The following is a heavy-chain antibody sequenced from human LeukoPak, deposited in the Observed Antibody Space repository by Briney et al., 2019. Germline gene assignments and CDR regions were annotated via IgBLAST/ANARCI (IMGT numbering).Heavy chain of an antibody. CDR1: GYTFTSYG. CDR2: ISAYNGNT. CDR3: ARGVTSTLAYCGGDCSSFWATLTWANAPDYYYGMDV. V-gene: IGHV1-18*01. Sequence: PGASVKVSCKASGYTFTSYGISWVRQAPGQGLEWMGLISAYNGNTNYAQKLQGRVTMTTDTSTSTAYMELRSLRSDDTAVYYCARGVTSTLAYCGGDCSSFWATLTWANAPDYYYGMDVWGQGTTVTVSS. D-gene: IGHD2-21*02. J-gene: IGHJ6*02.